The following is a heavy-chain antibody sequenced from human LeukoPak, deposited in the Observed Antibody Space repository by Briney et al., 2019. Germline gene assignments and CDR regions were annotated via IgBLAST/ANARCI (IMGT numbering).Heavy chain of an antibody. Sequence: GASVKVSCKASGYTFGTHWMHWVRQAPGQGLEWMGIINPSGDFRSYAQKFKGRVTVTRDMYTRTVYMELSDLRPDDTAVYYCARDFSGEWEQVTGWWLDPWGQGTLVIVSS. CDR1: GYTFGTHW. CDR2: INPSGDFR. CDR3: ARDFSGEWEQVTGWWLDP. V-gene: IGHV1-46*01. D-gene: IGHD3-16*01. J-gene: IGHJ5*02.